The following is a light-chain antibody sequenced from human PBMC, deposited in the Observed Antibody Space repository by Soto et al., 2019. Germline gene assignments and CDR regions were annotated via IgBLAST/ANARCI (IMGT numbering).Light chain of an antibody. V-gene: IGKV1-39*01. CDR2: AAS. CDR1: QSISSF. J-gene: IGKJ2*01. CDR3: QQSYITPYT. Sequence: DIQMTQSPSSLSASVGDRVTITCRASQSISSFLNWYQQKPGQAPNLLIYAASSLQSGVPSRFSGSGSGTDFTLTISSLQPEDFATYYCQQSYITPYTFCQGTKLEIK.